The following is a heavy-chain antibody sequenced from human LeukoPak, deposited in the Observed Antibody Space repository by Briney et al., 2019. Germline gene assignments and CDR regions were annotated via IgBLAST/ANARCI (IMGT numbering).Heavy chain of an antibody. CDR2: ISSAGSYT. V-gene: IGHV3-21*06. CDR3: ARDLDDDVFDI. D-gene: IGHD1-1*01. J-gene: IGHJ3*02. Sequence: GGSLRLSCVVSGFTFSSYTMNWVRQAPGKGLEWVLSISSAGSYTYYADSVKGRFTISRDNVKNSLSLQMNNLRVEDTAVYYCARDLDDDVFDIWGQGTMVTVSS. CDR1: GFTFSSYT.